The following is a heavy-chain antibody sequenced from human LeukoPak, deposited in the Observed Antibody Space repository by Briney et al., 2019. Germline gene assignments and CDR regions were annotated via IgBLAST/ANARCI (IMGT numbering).Heavy chain of an antibody. D-gene: IGHD3-9*01. J-gene: IGHJ4*02. V-gene: IGHV4-59*08. CDR3: ARTGGRGSALTGYYDY. Sequence: SETLSLTCSVSGASFTSHYWSWMRQPPGKGLEWIGHFFYSGSTTYNPSLESRVTTSVDTSRNQFSLKLSSVTAADTAVYYCARTGGRGSALTGYYDYWGQGALVTVPS. CDR2: FFYSGST. CDR1: GASFTSHY.